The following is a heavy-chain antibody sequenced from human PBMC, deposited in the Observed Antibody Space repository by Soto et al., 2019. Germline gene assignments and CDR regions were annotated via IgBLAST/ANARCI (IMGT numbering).Heavy chain of an antibody. J-gene: IGHJ6*02. CDR2: IYWNDDK. Sequence: SGPTLVNPTQTLTLTCTFSGFSLNANGEGVAWIRQPPGKALEWLAVIYWNDDKRHSPSLKSRLTITKDTSKNQVVLTMTNMDPVDTATYYCAHRQRATTGRPRGMDVWGLGTTVTVSS. CDR3: AHRQRATTGRPRGMDV. D-gene: IGHD1-1*01. CDR1: GFSLNANGEG. V-gene: IGHV2-5*01.